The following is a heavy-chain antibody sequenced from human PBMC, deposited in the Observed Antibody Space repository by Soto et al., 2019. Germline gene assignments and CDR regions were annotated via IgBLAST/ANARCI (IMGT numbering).Heavy chain of an antibody. V-gene: IGHV4-34*01. CDR1: GGSFSGYY. J-gene: IGHJ4*02. CDR2: INHSEST. CDR3: ARDPLWFGEIGYFDY. Sequence: PSETLSLTCAVYGGSFSGYYWTWIRQPPGTGLEWIGEINHSESTNYNPSLKSRVTISVDTSKNQFSLKLTSVTAEDTAVYYCARDPLWFGEIGYFDYWGQGALVTVSS. D-gene: IGHD3-10*01.